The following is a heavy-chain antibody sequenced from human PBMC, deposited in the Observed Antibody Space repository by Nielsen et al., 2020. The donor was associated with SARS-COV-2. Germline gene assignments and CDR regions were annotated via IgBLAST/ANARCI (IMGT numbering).Heavy chain of an antibody. D-gene: IGHD1-26*01. CDR2: ISSSSSTI. CDR1: GFTFSSYS. CDR3: ARDDGSYYPVYYFDY. Sequence: GGSLRLSCAASGFTFSSYSMNWVRQAPGKGLEWVSYISSSSSTIYYADSVKSRFTISRDNAKNSLYLQMNSLRDEDTAVYYCARDDGSYYPVYYFDYWGQGTLVTVSS. V-gene: IGHV3-48*02. J-gene: IGHJ4*02.